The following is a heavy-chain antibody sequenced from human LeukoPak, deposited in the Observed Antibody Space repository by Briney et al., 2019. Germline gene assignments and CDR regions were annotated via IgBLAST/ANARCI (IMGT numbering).Heavy chain of an antibody. CDR1: GDSISNYY. D-gene: IGHD3-10*01. J-gene: IGHJ4*02. CDR2: IYTSGST. V-gene: IGHV4-4*07. CDR3: ARVSLVRGAPDYYFDY. Sequence: SETLPLTCTVSGDSISNYYWSWIRQPAGKGLEWIGRIYTSGSTNYNPSLKSRVTMSVDTSKNQFSLKLSSVTAADTAVYYCARVSLVRGAPDYYFDYWGQGTLVTVSS.